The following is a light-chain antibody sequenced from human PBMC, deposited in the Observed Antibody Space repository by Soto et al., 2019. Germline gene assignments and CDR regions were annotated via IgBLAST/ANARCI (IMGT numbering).Light chain of an antibody. CDR2: EVS. CDR1: ESVLHITGETF. Sequence: DVVMTQTPLSLSVAPGQPGSISCKSSESVLHITGETFLFWYLQKKGQSPQXXIYEVSTRVSGVPDRFSGSGSGTDFKLEISRVETDDVGIYYCMQSTQLPPTFGQGTRLEIK. V-gene: IGKV2D-29*02. J-gene: IGKJ5*01. CDR3: MQSTQLPPT.